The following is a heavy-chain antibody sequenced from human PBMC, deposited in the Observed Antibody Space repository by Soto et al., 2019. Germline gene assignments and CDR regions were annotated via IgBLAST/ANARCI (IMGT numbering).Heavy chain of an antibody. Sequence: LRLSCLVSGFTXDDYAMPWFRQAPGGGREWVSVINWNSAVIGYADSVKGRFTISRDNAKNALYLQMTSLRSEDTALYYCARDPSVTAIGRADHWGQGTLVTVSS. CDR1: GFTXDDYA. CDR3: ARDPSVTAIGRADH. D-gene: IGHD5-18*01. CDR2: INWNSAVI. V-gene: IGHV3-9*01. J-gene: IGHJ4*02.